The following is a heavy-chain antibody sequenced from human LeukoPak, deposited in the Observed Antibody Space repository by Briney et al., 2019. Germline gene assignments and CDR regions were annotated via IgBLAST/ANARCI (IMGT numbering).Heavy chain of an antibody. J-gene: IGHJ4*02. Sequence: GSLRLSSAASEFSVGSNYMTWVRQAPGKGLEWVSAISGSGGSTYYADSVKGRFTISRDNSKNTLYLQMNSLRAEDTAVYYCARGGYTTSYFWVYWGQGTRVTVSS. CDR3: ARGGYTTSYFWVY. CDR2: ISGSGGST. V-gene: IGHV3-23*01. CDR1: EFSVGSNY. D-gene: IGHD6-13*01.